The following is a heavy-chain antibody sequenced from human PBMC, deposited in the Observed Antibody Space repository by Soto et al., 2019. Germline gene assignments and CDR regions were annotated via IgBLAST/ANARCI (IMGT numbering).Heavy chain of an antibody. V-gene: IGHV3-30-3*01. Sequence: GGSLRLSCAASGFTFSSYSMHWVRQAPGKGLEWVAVISYDGSNKYYADSVKGRFTISRDNSKNTLYLQMNSLRTEDTAVYYCARPLWRDDYNWGYFDLWGRGTLVTVSS. J-gene: IGHJ2*01. CDR2: ISYDGSNK. CDR1: GFTFSSYS. D-gene: IGHD4-4*01. CDR3: ARPLWRDDYNWGYFDL.